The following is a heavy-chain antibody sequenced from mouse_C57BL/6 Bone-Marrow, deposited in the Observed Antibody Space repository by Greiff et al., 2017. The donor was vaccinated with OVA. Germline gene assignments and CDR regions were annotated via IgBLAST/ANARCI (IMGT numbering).Heavy chain of an antibody. CDR3: ARWGNYAMDY. Sequence: QVQLQQPGAELVRPGTSVKLSCTASGYTFTSYWMHWVQQRPGQGLEWIGVIDPSDSYTNYNQKFKGKATLTVDTSSSTAYMQLSSLTSEDSAVYYCARWGNYAMDYWGQGTSVTVSS. V-gene: IGHV1-59*01. CDR2: IDPSDSYT. J-gene: IGHJ4*01. CDR1: GYTFTSYW.